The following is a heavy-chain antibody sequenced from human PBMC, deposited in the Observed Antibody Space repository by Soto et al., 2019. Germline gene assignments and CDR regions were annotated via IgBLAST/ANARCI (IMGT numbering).Heavy chain of an antibody. D-gene: IGHD1-26*01. CDR2: IFPTGNT. V-gene: IGHV4-4*07. Sequence: SETLSLTCTVSSGSLSNYYWSWIRQPAGKGLEWIGRIFPTGNTDYNPSLRSRVTMSVDTSKNQFSLKLNSVTAADTAVYYCERGSLGPDYWGQGTLVTVSS. J-gene: IGHJ4*02. CDR1: SGSLSNYY. CDR3: ERGSLGPDY.